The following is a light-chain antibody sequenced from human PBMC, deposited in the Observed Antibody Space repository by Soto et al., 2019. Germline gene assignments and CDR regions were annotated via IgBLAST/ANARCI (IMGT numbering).Light chain of an antibody. J-gene: IGLJ2*01. V-gene: IGLV1-44*01. CDR1: SSNIGSNT. CDR2: SYN. Sequence: QSVLTQPPSASGTPGQRVIISWSGSSSNIGSNTVNWYQQIPGTAPKLLIYSYNQRPSGVPDRFSGSKSDTSASLAISGLQSEDEAEYYCAAWDDILNGVLFGGGTKLTVL. CDR3: AAWDDILNGVL.